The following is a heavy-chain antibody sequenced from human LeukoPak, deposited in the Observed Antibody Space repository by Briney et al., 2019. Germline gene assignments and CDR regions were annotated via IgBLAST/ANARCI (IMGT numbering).Heavy chain of an antibody. D-gene: IGHD2-15*01. J-gene: IGHJ3*02. CDR1: GGSFSGYY. CDR3: ARAMVVVVAATRGISAFDI. V-gene: IGHV4-34*01. Sequence: SETLSLTCAVYGGSFSGYYWSWIRQPPGKGLEWIGEINHSGSTNYNPSLKSRVTISVDTSKNQFSLKLSSVTAADPAVYYCARAMVVVVAATRGISAFDIWGQGTMVTVSS. CDR2: INHSGST.